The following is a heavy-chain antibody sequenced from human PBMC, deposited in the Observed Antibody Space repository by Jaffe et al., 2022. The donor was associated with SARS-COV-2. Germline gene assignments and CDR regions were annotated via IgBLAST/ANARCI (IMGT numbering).Heavy chain of an antibody. D-gene: IGHD5-12*01. CDR1: GFTFSSYA. CDR3: ARDGGDGYNYLDY. J-gene: IGHJ4*02. CDR2: ISYDGSNK. V-gene: IGHV3-30-3*01. Sequence: QVQLVESGGGVVQPGRSLRLSCAASGFTFSSYAMHWVRQAPGKGLEWVAVISYDGSNKYYADSVKGRFTISRDNSKNTLYLQMNSLRAEDTAVYYCARDGGDGYNYLDYWGQGTLVTVSS.